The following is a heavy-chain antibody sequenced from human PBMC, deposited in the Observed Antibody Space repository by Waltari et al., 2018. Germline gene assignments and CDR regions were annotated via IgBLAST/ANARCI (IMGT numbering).Heavy chain of an antibody. CDR2: FDPEEGET. D-gene: IGHD3-3*01. J-gene: IGHJ4*02. Sequence: QVQLVQSGAEVKKPGASVKVSCKVSGYTLTELSMHWVRQAPGKGLEWMGGFDPEEGETSNAQKFQCRVTMTEETSTDTAYMELSSLRSEDTAVYYCATSPNLGWLDYWGQGTLVTVSS. CDR3: ATSPNLGWLDY. CDR1: GYTLTELS. V-gene: IGHV1-24*01.